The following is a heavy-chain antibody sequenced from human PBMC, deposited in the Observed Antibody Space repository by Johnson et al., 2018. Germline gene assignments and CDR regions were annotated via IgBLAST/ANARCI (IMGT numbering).Heavy chain of an antibody. CDR1: GYSFTSYW. CDR3: ARSEPRDYYYGMDV. Sequence: VQLVQSGAEVKKPGESLKISCKGSGYSFTSYWIGWVRQMPGKGLEWMGIIYPGDSDTRYNPSFQAQVSISADKSISTAYLQWSTPKASDTALYYCARSEPRDYYYGMDVWGQGTTVTVSS. CDR2: IYPGDSDT. V-gene: IGHV5-51*03. J-gene: IGHJ6*02. D-gene: IGHD1-14*01.